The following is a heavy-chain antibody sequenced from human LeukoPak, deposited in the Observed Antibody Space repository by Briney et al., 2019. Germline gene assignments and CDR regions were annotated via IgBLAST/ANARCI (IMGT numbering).Heavy chain of an antibody. V-gene: IGHV4-39*01. Sequence: SETLSLTCTVSGGSISSSSYYWGWTRQPPGKGLEWIGSIYYSGSTYYNPSLKSRVTISVDTSKNQFSLKLSSVTAADTAVYYCARLGSTGYYDSSGSRRAALDYWGQGTLVTVSS. J-gene: IGHJ4*02. CDR1: GGSISSSSYY. CDR3: ARLGSTGYYDSSGSRRAALDY. CDR2: IYYSGST. D-gene: IGHD3-22*01.